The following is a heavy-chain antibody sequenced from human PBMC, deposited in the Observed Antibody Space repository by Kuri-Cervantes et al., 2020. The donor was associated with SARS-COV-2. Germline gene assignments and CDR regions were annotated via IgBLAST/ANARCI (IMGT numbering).Heavy chain of an antibody. Sequence: ASVKVSCKASGYTFTSYGISWVRQAPGQGLEWMGWISAYNGNTNYAQKLQGRVTMTTDTSTSTAYMELRSLRSDDTAVYYCERDGSGRELLPIDYWGQGTLVTVSS. CDR1: GYTFTSYG. J-gene: IGHJ4*02. D-gene: IGHD1-26*01. V-gene: IGHV1-18*04. CDR2: ISAYNGNT. CDR3: ERDGSGRELLPIDY.